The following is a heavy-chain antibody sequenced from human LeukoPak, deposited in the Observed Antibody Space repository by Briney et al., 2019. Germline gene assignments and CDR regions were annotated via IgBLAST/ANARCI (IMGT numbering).Heavy chain of an antibody. CDR3: ARGVGNSRYFDY. V-gene: IGHV4-39*07. D-gene: IGHD7-27*01. CDR2: IYYSGST. J-gene: IGHJ4*02. CDR1: GGSISSSSYY. Sequence: SETLSLTCTVSGGSISSSSYYWGWIRQPPGKGLEWIGSIYYSGSTYYNPSLKSRVTISVDTSKNQFSLKLSSVTAADTAVYYCARGVGNSRYFDYWGQGTLVTVSS.